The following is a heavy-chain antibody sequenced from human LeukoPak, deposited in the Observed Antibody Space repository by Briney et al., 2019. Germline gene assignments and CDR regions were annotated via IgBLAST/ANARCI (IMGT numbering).Heavy chain of an antibody. Sequence: GGSLRLSCAASGITFGNNWMHWVRQAPGKGLVWISRINSDGGGAIYADSVKGRFTVSRDNAKNMLYLQMNSLRAEDTAVYYCARDVPHNWFDTWGQGTLVTVSS. V-gene: IGHV3-74*01. CDR3: ARDVPHNWFDT. CDR1: GITFGNNW. CDR2: INSDGGGA. J-gene: IGHJ5*02.